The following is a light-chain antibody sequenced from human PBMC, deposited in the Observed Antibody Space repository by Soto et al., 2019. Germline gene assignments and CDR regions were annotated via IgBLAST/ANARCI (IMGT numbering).Light chain of an antibody. CDR1: QDISTY. CDR2: LAS. V-gene: IGKV1-9*01. J-gene: IGKJ1*01. Sequence: IQLTQSPSSLSASVGDRVTITCRASQDISTYLAWYQQIPGRAPKLLIYLASTLHTGVPSRFSGSGSGTDFTHTISKLQPEDFATYYCQQLDSDPPWTFGRGTRGEIK. CDR3: QQLDSDPPWT.